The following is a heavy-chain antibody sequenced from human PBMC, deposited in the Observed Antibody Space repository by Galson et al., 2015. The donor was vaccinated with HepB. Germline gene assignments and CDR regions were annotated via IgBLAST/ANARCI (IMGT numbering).Heavy chain of an antibody. Sequence: SVKVSCKASGGTFSSYAISWVRQAPGQGLEWMGRIIPILGIANYAQKFQGRVTITADKSTSTAYMELSSLRSEDTAVYYCARDGVDSYGYGYYYYYGMDVWGQGTTVTVSS. CDR2: IIPILGIA. V-gene: IGHV1-69*04. D-gene: IGHD5-18*01. CDR1: GGTFSSYA. J-gene: IGHJ6*02. CDR3: ARDGVDSYGYGYYYYYGMDV.